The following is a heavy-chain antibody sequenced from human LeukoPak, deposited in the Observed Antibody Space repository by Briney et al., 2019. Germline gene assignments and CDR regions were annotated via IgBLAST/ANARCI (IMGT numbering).Heavy chain of an antibody. J-gene: IGHJ3*02. Sequence: GGSLRLSCAASGFTFSGYAMYWVRQAPGRGLAWVSSINGSGHSGSGHTTYYGDSVKGRFTISRDNSKNTVFLQMDSLGADDTAVYYCARGGVGAFDIWGQGTMVTVSS. CDR1: GFTFSGYA. CDR3: ARGGVGAFDI. CDR2: INGSGHSGSGHTT. V-gene: IGHV3-23*01.